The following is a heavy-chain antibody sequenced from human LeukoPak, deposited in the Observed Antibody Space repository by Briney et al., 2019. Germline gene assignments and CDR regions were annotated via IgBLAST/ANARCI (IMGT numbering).Heavy chain of an antibody. Sequence: GASVKVSCKASGGTFSSYAISWVRQAPGQGLEWMGGIIPIFGTANYAQKFQGRVTITADESTSTAYMELRSLRSDDTAVYYCARAGYCSGGSCYSRYYYYYYMDVWGKGTTVTVSS. J-gene: IGHJ6*03. CDR3: ARAGYCSGGSCYSRYYYYYYMDV. V-gene: IGHV1-69*13. D-gene: IGHD2-15*01. CDR1: GGTFSSYA. CDR2: IIPIFGTA.